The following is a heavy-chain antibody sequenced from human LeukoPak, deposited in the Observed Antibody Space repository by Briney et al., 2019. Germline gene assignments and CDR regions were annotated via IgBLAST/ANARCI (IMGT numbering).Heavy chain of an antibody. V-gene: IGHV3-21*01. CDR2: ISSSSSYI. CDR1: GVTFSSYS. Sequence: GGSLRLSCAASGVTFSSYSMNWVRQAPGKGLEWVSSISSSSSYIYYADSVKGGFTTSRDNAKNSLYLQMNSLRAEDTAAYYCARCVDGLPCAFAYWGQGTLVTVPS. CDR3: ARCVDGLPCAFAY. J-gene: IGHJ4*02. D-gene: IGHD3-10*01.